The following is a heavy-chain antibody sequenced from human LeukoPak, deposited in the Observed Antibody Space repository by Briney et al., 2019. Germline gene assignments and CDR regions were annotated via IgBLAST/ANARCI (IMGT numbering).Heavy chain of an antibody. Sequence: ASAKVSCKAYGYKFTNYGISWVRQAPGQGLEWMGWISAYNGNTNYTLKFQGRVTMTTDTSTTTAYMELRSLRSDDTAVYYCARAPGPRYYYDTTGYYYNDFWGQGTLVTVSS. CDR2: ISAYNGNT. CDR1: GYKFTNYG. V-gene: IGHV1-18*01. CDR3: ARAPGPRYYYDTTGYYYNDF. J-gene: IGHJ4*02. D-gene: IGHD3-22*01.